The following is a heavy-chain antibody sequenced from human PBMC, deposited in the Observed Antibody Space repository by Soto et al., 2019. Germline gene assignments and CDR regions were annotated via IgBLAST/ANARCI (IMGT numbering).Heavy chain of an antibody. D-gene: IGHD3-10*01. CDR3: ARVLNSRSGWFDP. CDR2: INHSGST. V-gene: IGHV4-34*01. CDR1: GGSFSGYY. J-gene: IGHJ5*02. Sequence: PSETLSLTCAVYGGSFSGYYWSWIRQPPGKGLEWIGEINHSGSTNYNPSLKSRVTISVDTSKNQFSLKLSSVTAADTAVYYCARVLNSRSGWFDPWGQGTLVTVSS.